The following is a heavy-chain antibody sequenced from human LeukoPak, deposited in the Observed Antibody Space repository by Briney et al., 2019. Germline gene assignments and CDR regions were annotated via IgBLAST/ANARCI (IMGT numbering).Heavy chain of an antibody. CDR2: INHSGST. J-gene: IGHJ6*03. CDR1: GGSISSSSYY. CDR3: ARGAAADKGDYYMDV. D-gene: IGHD6-13*01. V-gene: IGHV4-39*07. Sequence: SETLSLTCTVSGGSISSSSYYWGWIRQPPGKGLEWIGEINHSGSTNYNPSLKSRVTISVDTSKNQFSLKLSSVTAADTAVYYCARGAAADKGDYYMDVWGKGTTVTVSS.